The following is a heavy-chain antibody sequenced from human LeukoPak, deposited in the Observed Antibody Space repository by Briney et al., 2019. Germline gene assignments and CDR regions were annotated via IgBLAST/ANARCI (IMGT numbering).Heavy chain of an antibody. D-gene: IGHD2-2*01. V-gene: IGHV3-48*02. J-gene: IGHJ4*02. CDR2: ISGSSSTI. CDR1: GFTFSSYS. Sequence: GGSLRLSCAASGFTFSSYSMNWVRQAPGKGLEWISYISGSSSTIYYADSVKGRFTISRDNAKNSLYLQMNSLRDEETAVFYCAREGPSDFDSWGQGTLITVSS. CDR3: AREGPSDFDS.